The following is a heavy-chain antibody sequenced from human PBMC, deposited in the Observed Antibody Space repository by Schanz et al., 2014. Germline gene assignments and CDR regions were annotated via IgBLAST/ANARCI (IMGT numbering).Heavy chain of an antibody. CDR1: GFTFSSYA. J-gene: IGHJ5*01. CDR2: MSYDGSNK. Sequence: QVQLVESGGGVVQPGRSLRLSCAASGFTFSSYAMHWVRQAPGKGLEWVAVMSYDGSNKYYADSVKGRFTISRDTPKNTLYLQMNSLRADDTAVYYCAKDLYNYGIFDSWGQGTLVTVSS. D-gene: IGHD3-16*01. V-gene: IGHV3-30-3*01. CDR3: AKDLYNYGIFDS.